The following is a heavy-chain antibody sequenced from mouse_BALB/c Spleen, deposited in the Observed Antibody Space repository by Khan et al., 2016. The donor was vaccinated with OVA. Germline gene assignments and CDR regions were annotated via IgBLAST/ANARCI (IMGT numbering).Heavy chain of an antibody. D-gene: IGHD2-14*01. V-gene: IGHV2-2*01. CDR3: SRKSYMDDCTY. J-gene: IGHJ3*01. CDR2: IWSGGGT. Sequence: QVQLEQSGPGLVQPSQSLSITCTVSGFSLTTYGVHWVRQSPGKGLEWLGVIWSGGGTDYNAAVISRLSISTDTSKKQVVINLNSLQADDTAIYYCSRKSYMDDCTYWGQGTLVTVSA. CDR1: GFSLTTYG.